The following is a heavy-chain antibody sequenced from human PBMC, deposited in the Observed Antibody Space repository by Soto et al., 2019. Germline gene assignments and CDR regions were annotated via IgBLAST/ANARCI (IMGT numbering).Heavy chain of an antibody. V-gene: IGHV4-59*01. Sequence: SETLSLTCTVSGGSISSYYWSWIRQPPGKGLEWIGYIYYSGSTNYNPSLKSRVTISVDTSKNQFSLKLSSVTAADTAVYYCASEMVRGVFRSWGQGTLVTVSS. CDR3: ASEMVRGVFRS. CDR1: GGSISSYY. CDR2: IYYSGST. D-gene: IGHD3-10*01. J-gene: IGHJ4*02.